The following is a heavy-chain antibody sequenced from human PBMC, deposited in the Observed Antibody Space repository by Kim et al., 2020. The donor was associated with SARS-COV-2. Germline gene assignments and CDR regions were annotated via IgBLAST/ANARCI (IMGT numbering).Heavy chain of an antibody. J-gene: IGHJ3*02. Sequence: YADYVKGRFTISRDNAKTTLYLQMNSLRAEDTALYYCARGILRTKGAFDIWGQGAMVTVSS. D-gene: IGHD1-26*01. V-gene: IGHV3-74*01. CDR3: ARGILRTKGAFDI.